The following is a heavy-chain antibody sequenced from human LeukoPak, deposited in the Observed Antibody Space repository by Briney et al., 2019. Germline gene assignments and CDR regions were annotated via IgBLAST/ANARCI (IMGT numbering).Heavy chain of an antibody. CDR3: ARNRPYYDILTGYETNWFDP. Sequence: GGSLRLSCAASGFTFSSYGMHWVRQAPGKGLEWVAVIWYDGSNKYYADSVKGRFTISRVNSKNTLYLQMNSLRAEDTAVYYCARNRPYYDILTGYETNWFDPWGQGTLVTVSS. D-gene: IGHD3-9*01. CDR1: GFTFSSYG. J-gene: IGHJ5*02. V-gene: IGHV3-33*01. CDR2: IWYDGSNK.